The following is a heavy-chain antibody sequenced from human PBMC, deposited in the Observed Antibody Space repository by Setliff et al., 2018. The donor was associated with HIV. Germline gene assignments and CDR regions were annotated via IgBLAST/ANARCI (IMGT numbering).Heavy chain of an antibody. CDR2: TNYSGNT. V-gene: IGHV4-39*07. D-gene: IGHD6-13*01. CDR1: GGSIKSSSYY. J-gene: IGHJ1*01. Sequence: NPSETLSLTCTVSGGSIKSSSYYWGWIRQPPGKGLEWIGSTNYSGNTYYNPSLKSRVTILEDTSRNQFSLRLSSVTAADTAIYYCARVPTSSWYVTTQRTKEYFHHWGQGTLVTVSS. CDR3: ARVPTSSWYVTTQRTKEYFHH.